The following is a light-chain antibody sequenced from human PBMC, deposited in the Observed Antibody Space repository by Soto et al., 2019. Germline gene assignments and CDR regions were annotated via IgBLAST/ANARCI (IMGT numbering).Light chain of an antibody. Sequence: EIVLTQSPGTLSLSPGDRASLSCRASQNVGSAYVAWYQHKPGQAPRLLIFGTSSRATGIPDRFSGSGSGTDFTLTISRLEAEDFAVYYCQQYGGSRWTFGQGTKVEAK. J-gene: IGKJ1*01. CDR1: QNVGSAY. V-gene: IGKV3-20*01. CDR3: QQYGGSRWT. CDR2: GTS.